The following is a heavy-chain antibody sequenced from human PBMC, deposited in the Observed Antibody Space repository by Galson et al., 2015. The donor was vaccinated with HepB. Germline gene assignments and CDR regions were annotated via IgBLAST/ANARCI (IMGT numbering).Heavy chain of an antibody. CDR2: IIPIFGTA. V-gene: IGHV1-69*13. Sequence: SVKVSCKASGGTFSSYAISWVRQAPGQGLEWMGGIIPIFGTANYAQKFQGRVTITADESTSTAYMELSSLRSEDTAVYYCARAPHDYGDYAGTHYFDYWGQGTLVTVSS. CDR3: ARAPHDYGDYAGTHYFDY. D-gene: IGHD4-17*01. CDR1: GGTFSSYA. J-gene: IGHJ4*02.